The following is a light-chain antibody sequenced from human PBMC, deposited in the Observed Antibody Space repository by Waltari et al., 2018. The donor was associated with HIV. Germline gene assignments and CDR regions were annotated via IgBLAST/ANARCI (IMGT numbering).Light chain of an antibody. J-gene: IGLJ3*02. CDR1: SSNIGSNT. CDR2: NNN. CDR3: AAWDDSLNGRV. Sequence: QSVLTQPPSASGTPGQRVTISCSGSSSNIGSNTVNWYQQLPGTAPKLLIYNNNQRPSGVPDRFSGPKSGTSASLAISGLQSEDEADYYCAAWDDSLNGRVFGGGTKLTVL. V-gene: IGLV1-44*01.